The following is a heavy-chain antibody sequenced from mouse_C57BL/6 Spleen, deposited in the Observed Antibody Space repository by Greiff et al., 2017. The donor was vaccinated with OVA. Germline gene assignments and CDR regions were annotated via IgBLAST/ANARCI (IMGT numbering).Heavy chain of an antibody. CDR1: GFTFSDYY. D-gene: IGHD3-2*02. J-gene: IGHJ2*01. CDR3: ARDGSSGSLFDY. CDR2: INYDGSST. Sequence: EVQWVESEGGLVQPGSSMKLSCTASGFTFSDYYMAWVRQVPEKGLEWVANINYDGSSTYYLDSLKSRFIISRDNAKNILYLQMSSLKSEDTATYYCARDGSSGSLFDYWGQGTTLTVSS. V-gene: IGHV5-16*01.